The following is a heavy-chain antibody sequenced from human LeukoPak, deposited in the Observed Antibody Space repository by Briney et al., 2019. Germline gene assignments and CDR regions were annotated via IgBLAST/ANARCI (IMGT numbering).Heavy chain of an antibody. CDR2: IYYSGST. CDR3: ARDPYDSSGYYYN. J-gene: IGHJ4*02. V-gene: IGHV4-61*01. Sequence: PSETLSLTCTVSGGSISSSSYYWSWIRQPPGKGLEWIGYIYYSGSTKSNLSLKSRVTISVDTSKNQFSLKLNSVTAADTAVYYCARDPYDSSGYYYNWGPGTLVTVSS. D-gene: IGHD3-22*01. CDR1: GGSISSSSYY.